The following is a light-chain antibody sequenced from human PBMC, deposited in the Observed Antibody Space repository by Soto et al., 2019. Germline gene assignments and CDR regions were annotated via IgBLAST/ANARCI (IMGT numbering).Light chain of an antibody. CDR3: SSLSTTSTPIV. Sequence: QSVLSQPASMSLSPGRSITIPCTGASSDIGLYNYVSWYQHHPGKAPKLLISEVNVRPSGLSDRFSASKAGNTASLPISGLQPEDEAYYYCSSLSTTSTPIVFGSGTKVTVL. J-gene: IGLJ1*01. CDR1: SSDIGLYNY. V-gene: IGLV2-14*01. CDR2: EVN.